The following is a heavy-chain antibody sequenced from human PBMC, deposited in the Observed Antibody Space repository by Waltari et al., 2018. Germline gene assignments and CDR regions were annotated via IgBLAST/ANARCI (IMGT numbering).Heavy chain of an antibody. D-gene: IGHD1-1*01. J-gene: IGHJ4*02. Sequence: EVRLLESGGALVQPGGSLRLSCAACGFPFGHYYMIWVRQAPGRGLEWVSTISGPAHETVYADSVKGRFTISRDNSKTTLYLQMNSLRVEDTAMYYCANYGQLPSNGDYWGQGTLVTVSS. CDR3: ANYGQLPSNGDY. V-gene: IGHV3-23*01. CDR2: ISGPAHET. CDR1: GFPFGHYY.